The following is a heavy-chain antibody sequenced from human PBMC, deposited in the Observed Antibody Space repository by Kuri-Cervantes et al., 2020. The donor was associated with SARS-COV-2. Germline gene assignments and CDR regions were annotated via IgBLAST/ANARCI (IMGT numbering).Heavy chain of an antibody. V-gene: IGHV3-7*01. CDR2: IKQDGSEK. Sequence: GEALKISCAASGSTFSKDLMSWGRQAPGKGLEWVANIKQDGSEKYYVDSVKGRFTISRDNAKNSLYLQMNSLRDEDTTVYYCERRRRIATAGRSLQYYYYVDVWGKGTTVTVSS. D-gene: IGHD6-13*01. CDR1: GSTFSKDL. CDR3: ERRRRIATAGRSLQYYYYVDV. J-gene: IGHJ6*03.